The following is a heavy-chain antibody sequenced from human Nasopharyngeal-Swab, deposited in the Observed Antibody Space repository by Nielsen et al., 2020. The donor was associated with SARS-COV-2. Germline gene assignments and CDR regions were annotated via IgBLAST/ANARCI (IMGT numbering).Heavy chain of an antibody. D-gene: IGHD3-22*01. J-gene: IGHJ4*02. V-gene: IGHV4-59*13. CDR2: IYYSGST. CDR3: ARGSGYYDSSGYSDY. Sequence: SETLSLTCTVSGGSISSYYWSWIRQPPGRGLEWIGYIYYSGSTNYNPSLQSRVTISVDQSKNQFSLKLSSVTAADTAVYYCARGSGYYDSSGYSDYWGQGTLVTVSS. CDR1: GGSISSYY.